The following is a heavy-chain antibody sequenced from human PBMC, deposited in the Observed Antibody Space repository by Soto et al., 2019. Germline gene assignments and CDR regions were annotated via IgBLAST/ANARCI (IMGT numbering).Heavy chain of an antibody. CDR3: ARGHYDILTGNRWFDP. V-gene: IGHV4-30-4*01. J-gene: IGHJ5*02. CDR1: GGSISSGDYY. Sequence: QVQLQESGPGLVKPSQTLSLTCTVSGGSISSGDYYWSWIRQPPGKGLEWIGYIYYSGSTYYNPSLKSRVTISVDTSKNQFSLKLSSVTAADTAVYYCARGHYDILTGNRWFDPWGQGTLVTVSS. CDR2: IYYSGST. D-gene: IGHD3-9*01.